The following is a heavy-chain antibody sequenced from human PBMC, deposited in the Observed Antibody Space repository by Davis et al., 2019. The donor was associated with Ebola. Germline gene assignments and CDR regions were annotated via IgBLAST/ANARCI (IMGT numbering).Heavy chain of an antibody. Sequence: ASVKVSCKASGYTFTGYYMHWVRQAPGQGLEWMGRINPNSGGTNYAQKFQGRVTMTRDTSTSTVYMELSSLRSEDTAVYYCAREWIVVVVAANHYYYYGMDVWGKGTTVTVSS. CDR3: AREWIVVVVAANHYYYYGMDV. D-gene: IGHD2-15*01. V-gene: IGHV1-2*06. CDR1: GYTFTGYY. CDR2: INPNSGGT. J-gene: IGHJ6*04.